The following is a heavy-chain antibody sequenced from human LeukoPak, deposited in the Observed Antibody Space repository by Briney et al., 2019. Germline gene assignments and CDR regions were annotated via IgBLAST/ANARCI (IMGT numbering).Heavy chain of an antibody. CDR3: ARDGGYCSGGSCYYNWFDP. Sequence: GASVKVSCKASGYTFTGYYMHWVRQAPGQGLEWMGWINPNSGGTNYAQKFQGRVTMTRDTSISTAYMELSRLRSDDTAVYYCARDGGYCSGGSCYYNWFDPWGQGTLVTVSS. J-gene: IGHJ5*02. CDR2: INPNSGGT. V-gene: IGHV1-2*02. D-gene: IGHD2-15*01. CDR1: GYTFTGYY.